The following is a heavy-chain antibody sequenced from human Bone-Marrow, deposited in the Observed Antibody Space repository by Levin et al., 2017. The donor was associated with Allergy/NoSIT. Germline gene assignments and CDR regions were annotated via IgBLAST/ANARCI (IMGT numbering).Heavy chain of an antibody. V-gene: IGHV4-39*01. CDR3: ARRNGIRYGSGSLSYYYYSGVDV. D-gene: IGHD3-10*01. CDR2: IYYSGST. J-gene: IGHJ6*02. Sequence: SETLSLTCTVSGGSISSATYYWGWIRQPPGKGLEWIGSIYYSGSTYYSPSLKSRVTMSVDTSKNQFSLKLSSVTAADTAVYYCARRNGIRYGSGSLSYYYYSGVDVWGQGTTVTVSS. CDR1: GGSISSATYY.